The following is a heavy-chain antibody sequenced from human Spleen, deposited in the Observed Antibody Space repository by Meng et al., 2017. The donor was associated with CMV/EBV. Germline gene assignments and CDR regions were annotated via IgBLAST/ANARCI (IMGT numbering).Heavy chain of an antibody. Sequence: CRSSSSISNRWAWLRQPTGKGLEWSRKINHDGTTNYDPSLKNRLTISVDKSKNQFSLSLNFVTAADTAMYYCARVGVWGTYRYSIDSWGPGVLVTVSS. D-gene: IGHD3-16*02. CDR2: INHDGTT. J-gene: IGHJ4*02. CDR1: RSSSSISNR. CDR3: ARVGVWGTYRYSIDS. V-gene: IGHV4-4*02.